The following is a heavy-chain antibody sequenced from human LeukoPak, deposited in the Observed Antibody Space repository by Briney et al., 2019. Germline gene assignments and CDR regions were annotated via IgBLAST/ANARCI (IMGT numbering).Heavy chain of an antibody. D-gene: IGHD3/OR15-3a*01. Sequence: ASMKVSCKASGYTFTSYAMHWVRLAPGQRLEWMGWINAGNGNTKYSQKFQGRVTITRDTSASTAYMELSSLRSEDTAVYYCAREGLVGYFDYWGQGTLVTVSS. CDR2: INAGNGNT. V-gene: IGHV1-3*01. CDR3: AREGLVGYFDY. CDR1: GYTFTSYA. J-gene: IGHJ4*02.